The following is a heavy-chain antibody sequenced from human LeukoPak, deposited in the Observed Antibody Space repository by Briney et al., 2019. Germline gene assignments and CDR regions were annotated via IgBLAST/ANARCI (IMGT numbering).Heavy chain of an antibody. CDR2: IKSKTDGGTT. D-gene: IGHD3-10*01. Sequence: GGSLRLSWAASGFTFSNAWMSWVRQAPGKGLEWGGRIKSKTDGGTTDYAAPVKGRFTISRDDSKNTLYLQMNSLKTEDTAVYYCTTDPSITMVRGVIPFDYWGQGTLVTVSS. CDR3: TTDPSITMVRGVIPFDY. CDR1: GFTFSNAW. J-gene: IGHJ4*02. V-gene: IGHV3-15*01.